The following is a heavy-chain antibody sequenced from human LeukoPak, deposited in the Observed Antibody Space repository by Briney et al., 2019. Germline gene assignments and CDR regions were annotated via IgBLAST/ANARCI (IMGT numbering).Heavy chain of an antibody. CDR1: GYTFTSYG. V-gene: IGHV1-18*01. CDR2: ISAYNGNT. Sequence: ASVKVSCKASGYTFTSYGISWVRQAPGQGLEWMGWISAYNGNTNYAQKLQGRVTMTTDTSTSTAYMELRSLRSDDTAVYYCARDLGFGELLVTTGDVWGKGTTVTVSS. CDR3: ARDLGFGELLVTTGDV. D-gene: IGHD3-10*01. J-gene: IGHJ6*04.